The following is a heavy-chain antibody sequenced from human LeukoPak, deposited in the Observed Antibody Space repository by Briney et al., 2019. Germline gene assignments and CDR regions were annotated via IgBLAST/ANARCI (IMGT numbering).Heavy chain of an antibody. J-gene: IGHJ5*02. Sequence: SETLSLTCAVYGGSFSGYYWSWIRQPPGKGLEWIGEINHSGSTNYNPSLKSRVTISVDTSKNQFSLKLSSVTAADTAVYYCAGNAIRITIFGVVMKPNNWFDPWGQGTLVTVSS. CDR2: INHSGST. CDR1: GGSFSGYY. CDR3: AGNAIRITIFGVVMKPNNWFDP. V-gene: IGHV4-34*01. D-gene: IGHD3-3*01.